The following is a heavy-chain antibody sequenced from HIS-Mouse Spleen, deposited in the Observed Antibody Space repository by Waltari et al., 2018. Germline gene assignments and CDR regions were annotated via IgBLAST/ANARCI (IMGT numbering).Heavy chain of an antibody. D-gene: IGHD4-17*01. CDR3: ARGRSPATVTIGYYFDY. CDR1: GGSFSGYY. Sequence: QVQLQQWGAGLLKPSETLSLTCAGYGGSFSGYYWSWIRQPPGKGLEWIGEINHSGSTNYNPSLKSRVTISVDTSKNQFSLKLSSVTAADTAVYYCARGRSPATVTIGYYFDYWGQGTLVTVSS. CDR2: INHSGST. J-gene: IGHJ4*02. V-gene: IGHV4-34*01.